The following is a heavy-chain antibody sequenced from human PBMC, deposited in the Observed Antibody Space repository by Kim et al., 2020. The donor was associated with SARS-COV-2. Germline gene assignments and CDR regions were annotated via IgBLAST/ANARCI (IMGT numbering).Heavy chain of an antibody. Sequence: GGSLRLSCAASGFTFSSYGMHWVRQAPGKGLEWVAVIWYDGSNKYYADSVKGRFTISRDNSKNTLYLQMNSLRAEDTAVYYCARKAYDSSGYPTNWGQGTLVTVSS. CDR2: IWYDGSNK. D-gene: IGHD3-22*01. V-gene: IGHV3-33*01. CDR3: ARKAYDSSGYPTN. CDR1: GFTFSSYG. J-gene: IGHJ4*02.